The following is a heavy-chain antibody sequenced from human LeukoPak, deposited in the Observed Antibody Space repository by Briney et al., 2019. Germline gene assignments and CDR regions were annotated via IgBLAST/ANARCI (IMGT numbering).Heavy chain of an antibody. V-gene: IGHV3-7*03. Sequence: GGSLRLSCAASGFALSSHWMTWVRQVPGRGPEWVANVNRDGSETYYLDSVKGRFTISKDNAKNSLYLQMNSLKAEDTALYHCARNNGMDVWGQGTTVIVSS. CDR2: VNRDGSET. J-gene: IGHJ6*02. CDR3: ARNNGMDV. CDR1: GFALSSHW.